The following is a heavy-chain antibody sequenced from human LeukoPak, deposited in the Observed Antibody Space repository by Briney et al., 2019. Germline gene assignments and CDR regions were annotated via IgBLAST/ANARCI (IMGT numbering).Heavy chain of an antibody. J-gene: IGHJ6*02. Sequence: ASVKVSCKASGYTFTSYGISWVRQAPGQGLEWIGWISAYNGNTNYAQKLQGRVTMTTDTSTSTAYMELRSLRSDDTAVYYCARDGGSGWYAHYYYYGMDVWGQGTTVTVSS. CDR1: GYTFTSYG. D-gene: IGHD6-19*01. CDR2: ISAYNGNT. CDR3: ARDGGSGWYAHYYYYGMDV. V-gene: IGHV1-18*01.